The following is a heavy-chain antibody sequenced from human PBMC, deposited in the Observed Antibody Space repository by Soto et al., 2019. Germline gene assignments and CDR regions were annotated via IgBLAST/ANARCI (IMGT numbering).Heavy chain of an antibody. CDR3: AKRERIFVSWSYSSSYYGLDV. CDR1: GDTFRSDA. CDR2: IIPISGTA. D-gene: IGHD3-10*01. Sequence: QVQLVQSGAEVKKPGSSVKVSCKASGDTFRSDAISWVRQAPGQGLEWMGGIIPISGTATYAQKFQGRVTITAVEFTTPAYMSLSILRSEDTAVYYCAKRERIFVSWSYSSSYYGLDVWGQGTTVTVSS. J-gene: IGHJ6*02. V-gene: IGHV1-69*01.